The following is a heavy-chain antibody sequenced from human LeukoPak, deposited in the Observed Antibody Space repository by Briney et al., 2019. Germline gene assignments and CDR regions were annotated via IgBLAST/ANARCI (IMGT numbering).Heavy chain of an antibody. D-gene: IGHD3-10*01. CDR3: ARGSPLIYGSGSYGVDY. J-gene: IGHJ4*02. CDR2: MNPNSGNI. Sequence: ASVKVSCKASGYSFTSYDINWVRQATGQGLEWMGWMNPNSGNIVYAQRFQGRLTMTTNTSISTAYMELSSLRSEDTAVYYCARGSPLIYGSGSYGVDYWGQGTLVTVSS. V-gene: IGHV1-8*01. CDR1: GYSFTSYD.